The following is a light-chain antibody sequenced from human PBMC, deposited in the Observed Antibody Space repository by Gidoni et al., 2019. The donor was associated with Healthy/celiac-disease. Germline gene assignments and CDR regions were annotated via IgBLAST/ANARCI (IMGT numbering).Light chain of an antibody. CDR1: QSVSSY. Sequence: EIVLTQSPATLSLSPGERATLSCRASQSVSSYLAWYQQKPGQAPRLRIYDASNRATGIPARFSGRGSGTDFTLTISSLEPEDFAVYYCQQRSNWPPWPFGQGTKVEIK. V-gene: IGKV3-11*01. CDR3: QQRSNWPPWP. J-gene: IGKJ1*01. CDR2: DAS.